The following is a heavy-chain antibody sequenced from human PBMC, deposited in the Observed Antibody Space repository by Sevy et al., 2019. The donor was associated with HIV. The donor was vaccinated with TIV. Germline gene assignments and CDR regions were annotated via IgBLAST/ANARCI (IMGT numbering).Heavy chain of an antibody. D-gene: IGHD3-22*01. V-gene: IGHV3-23*01. CDR2: ISGSGVST. CDR1: GFTLNNYA. CDR3: AKDSYFDNTLFDY. Sequence: GGYLRLSCAASGFTLNNYAMIWVRQAPGKGLEWVSGISGSGVSTYYADSVKGRFTISRDNSKNTLYLQMNSLRAEDTAVYYCAKDSYFDNTLFDYWGQGTLVTVSS. J-gene: IGHJ4*02.